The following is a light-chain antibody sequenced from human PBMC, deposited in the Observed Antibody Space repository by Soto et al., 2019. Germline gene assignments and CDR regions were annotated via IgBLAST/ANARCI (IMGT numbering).Light chain of an antibody. CDR2: NNT. J-gene: IGLJ1*01. CDR3: AAWDDSLNGYV. CDR1: SSNIGSNT. Sequence: QSVLTQPPSASGTPGQRVAISCSGSSSNIGSNTVNWYQQLPGTAPKLLIYNNTQRPSGVPDRFSGSKSGTPASLAISGLQFVDVADYYCAAWDDSLNGYVFGTGTKLTVL. V-gene: IGLV1-44*01.